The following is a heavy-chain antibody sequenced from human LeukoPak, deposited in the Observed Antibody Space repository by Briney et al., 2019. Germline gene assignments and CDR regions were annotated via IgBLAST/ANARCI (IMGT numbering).Heavy chain of an antibody. CDR3: ATEGGSYSTYVLGY. V-gene: IGHV1-24*01. J-gene: IGHJ4*02. Sequence: SVRVSCKVSGYTLTELSMHWVRQAPGKGLEWIGGFDPEDGETIYAQKFQGRVTMTEDTSTDTAYMELSSLRSEDTAVYYCATEGGSYSTYVLGYWGQGTLVTVSS. CDR2: FDPEDGET. D-gene: IGHD1-26*01. CDR1: GYTLTELS.